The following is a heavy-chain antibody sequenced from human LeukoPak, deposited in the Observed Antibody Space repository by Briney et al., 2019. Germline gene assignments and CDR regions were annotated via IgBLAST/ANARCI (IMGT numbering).Heavy chain of an antibody. V-gene: IGHV3-30-3*01. CDR2: ISYDGSNK. Sequence: GGSLRLSCAASGFTFSSYAMHWVRQAPGKGLEWVAVISYDGSNKYYADSVKGRFTISRDNSQNTLFLQMNSLRGEDTAVYYCAKEFAAIGTPLFDYWGQGTLVTVSS. CDR3: AKEFAAIGTPLFDY. D-gene: IGHD6-13*01. CDR1: GFTFSSYA. J-gene: IGHJ4*02.